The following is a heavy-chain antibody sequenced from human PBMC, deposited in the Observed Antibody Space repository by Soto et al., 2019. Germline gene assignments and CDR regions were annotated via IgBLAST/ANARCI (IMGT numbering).Heavy chain of an antibody. CDR2: INPNSGGT. V-gene: IGHV1-2*04. CDR1: GYTFTVYY. Sequence: GASVKVSCKTSGYTFTVYYMHWVRQAPGQGLEWMGWINPNSGGTNYAQKFQGWVTMTRDTSIGTAYMELSRLRSDDTAVYYCARDYEGYDSSGYYVRVFDYWGQGTLVTVSS. D-gene: IGHD3-22*01. J-gene: IGHJ4*02. CDR3: ARDYEGYDSSGYYVRVFDY.